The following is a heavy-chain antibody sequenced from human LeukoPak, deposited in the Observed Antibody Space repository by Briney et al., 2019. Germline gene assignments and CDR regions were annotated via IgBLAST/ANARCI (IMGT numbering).Heavy chain of an antibody. Sequence: PGGSLRLSCEASGFSFSRHWMHWVRQVPGKGLVWVSRINGDGSRTDYADFVKGRFIISRDNAKNTLYLQMDSLRADDTALYYCAVKAGYYDADAPFDYWGQGNLVTVSS. D-gene: IGHD3-9*01. CDR3: AVKAGYYDADAPFDY. J-gene: IGHJ4*02. V-gene: IGHV3-74*01. CDR1: GFSFSRHW. CDR2: INGDGSRT.